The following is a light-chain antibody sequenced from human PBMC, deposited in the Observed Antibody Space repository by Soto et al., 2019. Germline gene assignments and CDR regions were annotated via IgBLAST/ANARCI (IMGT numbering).Light chain of an antibody. CDR3: CLYAVTFYV. V-gene: IGLV2-11*01. J-gene: IGLJ1*01. CDR1: SSDVGTYDF. CDR2: DVS. Sequence: QSALTQPRSVSGSPGQSVTISCTGTSSDVGTYDFVSWYQQHPGKAPRLMIFDVSEPPSGVPDRFSGSKSGNTASLTISGLQAEDEADYYCCLYAVTFYVFGTGTKVTVL.